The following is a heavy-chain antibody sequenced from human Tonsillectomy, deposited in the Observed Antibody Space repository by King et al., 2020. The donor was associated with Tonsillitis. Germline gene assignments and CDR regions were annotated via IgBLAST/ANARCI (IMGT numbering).Heavy chain of an antibody. J-gene: IGHJ4*02. Sequence: DVQLVESGGGLVQPGGSLRLSCAASGFTFSSYAMSWVRQAPGKGLEWVSAISGRGGSIYYADSVKGRFTISRDNSKNTLYLQVNSLRAEDTAVYYCAKEYYDILTGYYARPFDYWGQGTLVTVSS. V-gene: IGHV3-23*04. CDR3: AKEYYDILTGYYARPFDY. CDR1: GFTFSSYA. CDR2: ISGRGGSI. D-gene: IGHD3-9*01.